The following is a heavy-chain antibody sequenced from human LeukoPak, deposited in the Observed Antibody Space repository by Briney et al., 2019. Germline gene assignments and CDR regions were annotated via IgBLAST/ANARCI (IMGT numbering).Heavy chain of an antibody. CDR2: IDHSGST. CDR1: GGSFSGYY. V-gene: IGHV4-34*01. J-gene: IGHJ6*02. D-gene: IGHD2-15*01. CDR3: ARIVVVTESYYYYGMDV. Sequence: SETLTLTCAVYGGSFSGYYWSWIRQPPGKGLEWIGEIDHSGSTKYNPSLKSRVTISVDTSKNQFSLKLSSVTAADTAVYYCARIVVVTESYYYYGMDVWGQGTTVTVSS.